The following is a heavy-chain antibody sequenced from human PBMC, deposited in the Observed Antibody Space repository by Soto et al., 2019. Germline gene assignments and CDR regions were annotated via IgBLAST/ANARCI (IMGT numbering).Heavy chain of an antibody. J-gene: IGHJ6*02. CDR3: GRERGATKGGYSSIRYYYYYEMDV. V-gene: IGHV4-59*01. Sequence: SETLSLTCTVSGGSISSYYWSWIRQPPGKGLEWIGYIYYSGSTNYNPSFKSRITISIDTSESQFSLKLTSVTAADTAVYYCGRERGATKGGYSSIRYYYYYEMDVWGQGTTVTVSS. D-gene: IGHD6-13*01. CDR2: IYYSGST. CDR1: GGSISSYY.